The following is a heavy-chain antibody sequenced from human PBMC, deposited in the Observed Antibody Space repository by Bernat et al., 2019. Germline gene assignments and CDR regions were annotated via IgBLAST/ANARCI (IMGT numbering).Heavy chain of an antibody. CDR3: ARDSDCSGGSCYRDWYFDL. CDR1: GFTFSSYW. J-gene: IGHJ2*01. V-gene: IGHV3-74*01. Sequence: EVQLVESGGGLVQPGGSLRLSCAASGFTFSSYWMHWVRQAPGKGLVWVSRINSDGSSTSYADSVKGRFTISRDNAKNRLYLQMNSLRAEDTAVYYCARDSDCSGGSCYRDWYFDLWGRGTLVTVSS. CDR2: INSDGSST. D-gene: IGHD2-15*01.